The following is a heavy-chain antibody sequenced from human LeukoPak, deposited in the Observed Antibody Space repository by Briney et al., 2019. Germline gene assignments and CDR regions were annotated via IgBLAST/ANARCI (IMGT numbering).Heavy chain of an antibody. Sequence: SQTLSLTCTVSGGSISSGDYYWSWIRQPPGKGLEWIGYIYYSGSTYYNPSLKSRVTISVDTSKNQFSLKLSSVTAADTAVYYCARGPKKAAAADYWGQGTLVTVSS. CDR3: ARGPKKAAAADY. CDR2: IYYSGST. CDR1: GGSISSGDYY. D-gene: IGHD6-13*01. J-gene: IGHJ4*02. V-gene: IGHV4-30-4*08.